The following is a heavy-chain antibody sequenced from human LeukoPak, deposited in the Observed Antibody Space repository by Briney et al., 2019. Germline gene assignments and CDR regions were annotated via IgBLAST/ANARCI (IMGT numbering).Heavy chain of an antibody. Sequence: PSETLSLTCSVSGGSVDRNTYYWGWIRHPPGRGLEWIGGIYNSATTFYNPSLKSRVTVSEETSKNQFSLKLSSVTAADTAVYYCVRHMVVVAAAAISPFDHWGQGILVSVSS. CDR1: GGSVDRNTYY. J-gene: IGHJ4*02. V-gene: IGHV4-39*01. D-gene: IGHD2-2*02. CDR2: IYNSATT. CDR3: VRHMVVVAAAAISPFDH.